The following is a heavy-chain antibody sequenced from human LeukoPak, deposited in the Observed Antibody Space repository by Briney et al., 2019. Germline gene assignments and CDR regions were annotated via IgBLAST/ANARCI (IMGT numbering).Heavy chain of an antibody. CDR3: ARHSFCGSGAGVNWLDP. Sequence: PSETLSLTCTVSGGSISRSDYYWAWIRQPPGKGLEWIGNIYYSGHTYYNPSLKSRVTISVDTSKNQFSLKLSSVTAADTAVYHCARHSFCGSGAGVNWLDPWGQGTLVTVSS. V-gene: IGHV4-39*01. CDR2: IYYSGHT. CDR1: GGSISRSDYY. D-gene: IGHD3-10*01. J-gene: IGHJ5*02.